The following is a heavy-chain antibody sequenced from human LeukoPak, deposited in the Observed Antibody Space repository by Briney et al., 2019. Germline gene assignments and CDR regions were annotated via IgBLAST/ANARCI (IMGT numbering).Heavy chain of an antibody. Sequence: SVKVSCNASGGTFSSYAISLVRQAPGQGLEWMGGIIPIFGTANYAQKFQGRVTITADESTSTAYMELSSLRSEDTAVYYCASFSTTVVTPRARSDYWGQGTLVTVSS. V-gene: IGHV1-69*13. CDR2: IIPIFGTA. J-gene: IGHJ4*02. CDR3: ASFSTTVVTPRARSDY. CDR1: GGTFSSYA. D-gene: IGHD4-23*01.